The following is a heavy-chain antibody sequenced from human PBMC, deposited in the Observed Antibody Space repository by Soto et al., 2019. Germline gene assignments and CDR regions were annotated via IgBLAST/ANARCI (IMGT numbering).Heavy chain of an antibody. CDR2: IYPSDSRT. D-gene: IGHD2-15*01. J-gene: IGHJ3*01. CDR1: GYTFANYW. CDR3: ARPYCSGGSCYSDAFDV. Sequence: GESLKISCESSGYTFANYWIGWVRQVPGKGLEWVAIIYPSDSRTIYSPSFQGQVTISADKSISTAYLQWTSLKASDTAIYYCARPYCSGGSCYSDAFDVWGQGTMVTVSS. V-gene: IGHV5-51*01.